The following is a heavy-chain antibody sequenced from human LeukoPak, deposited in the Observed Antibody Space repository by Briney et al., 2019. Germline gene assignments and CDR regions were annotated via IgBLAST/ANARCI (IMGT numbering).Heavy chain of an antibody. J-gene: IGHJ3*02. Sequence: GGSLRLSCAASGFTFSNYDMRWVRQATGKGREWVSAISIAGERYYQSSVRGRSTISRTNVKTSLILQMNSLRAGDTAVYYCARWRAAADAFDMWGRGTRVTVS. V-gene: IGHV3-13*01. CDR2: ISIAGER. D-gene: IGHD6-13*01. CDR3: ARWRAAADAFDM. CDR1: GFTFSNYD.